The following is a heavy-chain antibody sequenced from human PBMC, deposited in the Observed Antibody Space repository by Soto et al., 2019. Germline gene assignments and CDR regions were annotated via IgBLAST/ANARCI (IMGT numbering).Heavy chain of an antibody. CDR3: ARIRPYDSADYYYTPPAVFDY. CDR2: INTDGSTT. J-gene: IGHJ4*02. D-gene: IGHD3-22*01. Sequence: PGGSLRLSCAASGFTFSNFWMYWVRQAPGKGLVWVSRINTDGSTTNYADSVKGRFTISTDNAKNTLYLQMNSLRAEDTAVYYCARIRPYDSADYYYTPPAVFDYWGRGTLVTVSS. V-gene: IGHV3-74*01. CDR1: GFTFSNFW.